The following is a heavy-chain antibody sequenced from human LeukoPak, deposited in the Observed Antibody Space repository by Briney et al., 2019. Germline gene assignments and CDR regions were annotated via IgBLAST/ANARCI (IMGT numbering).Heavy chain of an antibody. CDR2: IYYSGST. V-gene: IGHV4-59*12. D-gene: IGHD3-9*01. CDR3: AREGATYYDILTGYSPDYYYYGMDV. Sequence: SETLSLTCTVSGGSISSYYWSWIRQPPGKGLEWIGYIYYSGSTNYNPSLKSRVTISVDTSKNQFSLKLSSVTAADTAVYYCAREGATYYDILTGYSPDYYYYGMDVWGQGTTVTVSS. CDR1: GGSISSYY. J-gene: IGHJ6*02.